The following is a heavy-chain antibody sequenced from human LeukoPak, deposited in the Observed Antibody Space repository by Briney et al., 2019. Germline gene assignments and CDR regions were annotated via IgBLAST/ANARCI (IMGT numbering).Heavy chain of an antibody. V-gene: IGHV3-74*01. D-gene: IGHD3-16*02. CDR1: GFAFSSYW. CDR3: TNLPTSGELSVYF. Sequence: PGGSLRLSCAASGFAFSSYWMHWVRQAPGKGLVWVARINSDGTMTNYGDSVRGRFTISRDNAKNTLYLQMNSLRAEDTAVYYCTNLPTSGELSVYFWGQGALVTVSS. J-gene: IGHJ4*02. CDR2: INSDGTMT.